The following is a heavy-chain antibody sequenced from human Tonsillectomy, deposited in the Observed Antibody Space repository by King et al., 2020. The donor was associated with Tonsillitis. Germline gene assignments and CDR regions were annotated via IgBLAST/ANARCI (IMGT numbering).Heavy chain of an antibody. Sequence: VQLVESGGGLVKPGGSLRLSCAASGFTFSTYSMNWVRQAPGKGLEWVSSISGSRNYIYYADSVKGRLTISRENAKNSLYLQMNSLRAEDTAVYYCARAHYYDSSGYYFFDYWGQGTLVTVSS. J-gene: IGHJ4*02. CDR2: ISGSRNYI. V-gene: IGHV3-21*01. CDR3: ARAHYYDSSGYYFFDY. D-gene: IGHD3-22*01. CDR1: GFTFSTYS.